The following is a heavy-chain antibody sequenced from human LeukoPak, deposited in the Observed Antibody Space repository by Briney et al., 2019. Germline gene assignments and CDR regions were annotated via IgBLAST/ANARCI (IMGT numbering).Heavy chain of an antibody. V-gene: IGHV3-7*04. CDR3: GRGTAIIPGIDY. Sequence: GGSLSLSCAASGFTFSSYWMSWVRQAPGKGLEWVANINQDGSEKHCVDSVKGRFTISRGNAKNSLHLQMNSLRAEDTAVYYCGRGTAIIPGIDYWGQGILVTVSS. CDR1: GFTFSSYW. D-gene: IGHD2-21*02. CDR2: INQDGSEK. J-gene: IGHJ4*02.